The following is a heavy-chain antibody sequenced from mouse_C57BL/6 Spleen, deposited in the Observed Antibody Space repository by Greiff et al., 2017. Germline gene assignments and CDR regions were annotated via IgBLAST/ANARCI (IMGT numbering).Heavy chain of an antibody. J-gene: IGHJ3*01. V-gene: IGHV1-53*01. CDR2: INPSNGGT. D-gene: IGHD2-4*01. CDR3: AREGIYYDYDDGGSWFAY. CDR1: GYTFTSYW. Sequence: QVQLQQPGTELVKPGASVKLSCKASGYTFTSYWMHWVKQRPGQGLEWIGNINPSNGGTNYNEKFKSKATLTVDKSSSTAYMQLSSLTSEDSAVYYCAREGIYYDYDDGGSWFAYWGQGTLVTVSA.